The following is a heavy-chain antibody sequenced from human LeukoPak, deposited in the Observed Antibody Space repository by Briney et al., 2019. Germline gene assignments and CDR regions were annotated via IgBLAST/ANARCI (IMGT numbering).Heavy chain of an antibody. J-gene: IGHJ4*02. CDR1: GFTYSSYI. CDR2: ISSSSSYL. D-gene: IGHD5-18*01. CDR3: ARDRGGTAMALYYFDY. Sequence: PGGSLRLSCTACGFTYSSYIMKWRRQAPGKGLEWVSSISSSSSYLYYADSVKGRFTISRDNAKNSLYLQMNSLRAEDTAVYYCARDRGGTAMALYYFDYWGQGTLATVSS. V-gene: IGHV3-21*01.